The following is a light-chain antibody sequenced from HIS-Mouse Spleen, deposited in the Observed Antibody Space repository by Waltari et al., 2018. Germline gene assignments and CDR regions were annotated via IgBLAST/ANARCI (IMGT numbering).Light chain of an antibody. J-gene: IGKJ2*01. V-gene: IGKV3-20*01. CDR2: GAS. CDR1: QSVSSSY. Sequence: EIVLTQSPGTLSLSPGERATLSCRASQSVSSSYLAWYQQQPGQAPRLLLYGASGRATGIPDRFSGSGSGTDFTLTISRLEPEDFAVYYCQQYGSSPRTFGQGTKLEIK. CDR3: QQYGSSPRT.